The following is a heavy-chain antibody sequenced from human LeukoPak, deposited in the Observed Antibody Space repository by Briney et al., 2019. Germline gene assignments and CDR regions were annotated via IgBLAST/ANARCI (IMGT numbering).Heavy chain of an antibody. CDR1: GFIFSDYY. V-gene: IGHV3-11*04. CDR2: VTSSGGHM. Sequence: GGSLRLSCAASGFIFSDYYMTWIRQAPGKGLEWVSYVTSSGGHMYYADSAKGRFTISRDNAKNSLDLQMNSLRAEDTAVYYCARVARYGDYIGGSDYWGQGTLVTVSS. J-gene: IGHJ4*02. D-gene: IGHD4-17*01. CDR3: ARVARYGDYIGGSDY.